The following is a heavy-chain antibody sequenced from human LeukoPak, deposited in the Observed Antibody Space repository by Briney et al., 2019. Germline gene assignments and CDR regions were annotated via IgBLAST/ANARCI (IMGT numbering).Heavy chain of an antibody. V-gene: IGHV4-4*07. CDR3: ARDTNGSGSYPLFYWYFDL. J-gene: IGHJ2*01. D-gene: IGHD3-10*01. CDR1: GGSIGSYY. CDR2: IYTSGST. Sequence: PSETLSLTCTVSGGSIGSYYWSWIRQPAGKGLEWIGRIYTSGSTNYNPSLKRRVTMSVDTSKNQFSLKLSSVTAADTAVYYCARDTNGSGSYPLFYWYFDLWGRGTLVTVSS.